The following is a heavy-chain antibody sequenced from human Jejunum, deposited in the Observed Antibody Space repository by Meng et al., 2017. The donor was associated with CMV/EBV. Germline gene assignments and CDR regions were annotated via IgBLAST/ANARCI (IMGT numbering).Heavy chain of an antibody. J-gene: IGHJ4*02. CDR3: TTGGYDVWSSFYTGYYFDY. D-gene: IGHD3-3*01. Sequence: MKWVSQDPGKGLEWVGRIKRKSDGGTRDYAAPVKGRFTISRDDSKNTLYLQMNGLETEDTAVYYCTTGGYDVWSSFYTGYYFDYWGQGTPVTVSS. V-gene: IGHV3-15*01. CDR2: IKRKSDGGTR.